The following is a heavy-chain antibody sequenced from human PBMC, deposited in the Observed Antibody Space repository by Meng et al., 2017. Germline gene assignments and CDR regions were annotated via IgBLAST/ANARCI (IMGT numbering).Heavy chain of an antibody. J-gene: IGHJ4*02. CDR3: ARVHYDYGVRYFDY. V-gene: IGHV3-53*01. D-gene: IGHD4-17*01. CDR2: IYSGGST. CDR1: GFTVSSNY. Sequence: GESLKISCAASGFTVSSNYMSWVRQAPGKGLEWVSVIYSGGSTYYADSVKGRFTISRDNSKNTLYLQMNSLRAEDTAVYYCARVHYDYGVRYFDYWGQGTLVTVSS.